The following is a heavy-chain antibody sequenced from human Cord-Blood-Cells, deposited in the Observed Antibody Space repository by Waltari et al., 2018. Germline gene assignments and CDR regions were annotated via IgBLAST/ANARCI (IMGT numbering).Heavy chain of an antibody. J-gene: IGHJ6*02. CDR3: AGEFGSGYYAYYDYGMDV. D-gene: IGHD3-3*01. CDR2: IKHSGSP. CDR1: GGSFSGYY. V-gene: IGHV4-34*01. Sequence: QVQLQQWGAGLLKPSETLSLTCAVYGGSFSGYYWSWIRQPPGKGLVWIGEIKHSGSPNYDPSLQSRVTKSVDTSKNQFSLKLISVTGADTAVYYCAGEFGSGYYAYYDYGMDVWGQATTVTVSS.